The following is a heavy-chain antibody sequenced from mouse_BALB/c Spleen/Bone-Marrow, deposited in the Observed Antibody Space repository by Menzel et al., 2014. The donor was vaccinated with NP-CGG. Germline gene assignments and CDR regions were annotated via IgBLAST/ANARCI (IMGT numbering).Heavy chain of an antibody. J-gene: IGHJ2*01. CDR2: INPSNGRT. CDR3: ARRTTTVVATDY. D-gene: IGHD1-1*01. V-gene: IGHV1S81*02. Sequence: VKLVESGAELVKPGASVKLSCKASGYTFTSYWMHWVKQRPGQGLEWIGEINPSNGRTNYNEKFKSKATLTVDKSSSTAYMQHSSLTSEDSAVYYCARRTTTVVATDYWGQGTTLTVSS. CDR1: GYTFTSYW.